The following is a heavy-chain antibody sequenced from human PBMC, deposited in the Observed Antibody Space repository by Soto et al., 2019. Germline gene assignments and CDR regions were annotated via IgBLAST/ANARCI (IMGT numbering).Heavy chain of an antibody. Sequence: QVQLVESGGGVVQPGRSLRLSCAASGFTFSSYAMHWVRQAPGKGLEWVAVISYDGSNKYYADSVKGRFTISRDNSKNTLYLQMNSLRAEDTAVYYCARDFHGSGYQYYFDYWGQGTLVTVSS. CDR3: ARDFHGSGYQYYFDY. CDR1: GFTFSSYA. CDR2: ISYDGSNK. D-gene: IGHD3-3*01. V-gene: IGHV3-30-3*01. J-gene: IGHJ4*02.